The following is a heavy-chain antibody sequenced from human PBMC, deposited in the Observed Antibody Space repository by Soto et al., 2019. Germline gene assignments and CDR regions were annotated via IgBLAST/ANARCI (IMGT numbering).Heavy chain of an antibody. J-gene: IGHJ3*02. V-gene: IGHV4-34*01. CDR2: VNHAGSS. CDR3: ARDSTRRGACDI. CDR1: GGSFSGYY. Sequence: SETLSLTCAVYGGSFSGYYWIWIRQSPEKGLEWIGEVNHAGSSNYNPSLRSRVTISVDTSKNQFSLKLSSVTAADTAVYFCARDSTRRGACDIWGQGTMVTVSS. D-gene: IGHD4-4*01.